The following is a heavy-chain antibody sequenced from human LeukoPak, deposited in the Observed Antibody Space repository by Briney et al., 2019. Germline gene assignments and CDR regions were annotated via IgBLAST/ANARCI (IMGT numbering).Heavy chain of an antibody. J-gene: IGHJ6*02. CDR3: AREAPNFWSGYTHYYYYYYGMDV. CDR2: IKQDGSDK. V-gene: IGHV3-7*01. Sequence: GGSLRLSCAASGFTFSSYWMSWVRQAPGKGLEWVANIKQDGSDKYYVDSVKGRFTISRDNAKNSLYLQMNSLRAEDTAVYYCAREAPNFWSGYTHYYYYYYGMDVWGQGTTVTVSS. D-gene: IGHD3-3*01. CDR1: GFTFSSYW.